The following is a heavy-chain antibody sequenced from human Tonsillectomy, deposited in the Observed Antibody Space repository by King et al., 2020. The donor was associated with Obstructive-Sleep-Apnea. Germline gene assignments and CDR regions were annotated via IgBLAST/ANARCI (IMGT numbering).Heavy chain of an antibody. Sequence: VQLQQWGAGLLKPSETLSLPCAVYGGSFSGYYWSWIRQPPGKGLEWIGEINHSGSTNYNPSLKSRVTISVDTSKNQFSLKLSSVTAADTAVYYCARSPPSRHYYYYYGMDVWGQGTTVTVSS. J-gene: IGHJ6*02. CDR2: INHSGST. CDR3: ARSPPSRHYYYYYGMDV. D-gene: IGHD2/OR15-2a*01. CDR1: GGSFSGYY. V-gene: IGHV4-34*01.